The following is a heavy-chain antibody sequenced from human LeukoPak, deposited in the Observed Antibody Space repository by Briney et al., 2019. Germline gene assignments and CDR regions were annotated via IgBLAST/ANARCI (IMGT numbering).Heavy chain of an antibody. Sequence: PSETLSLTCAVYGGSFSGYYWSWIRQPPGKGLEWIGEINHSGSTNYNPSLKSRVTISVDTSKNQFSLKLSSVTAADTAVYYCARHSTRPNWYTPVDYWGQGTLVTVSS. V-gene: IGHV4-34*01. CDR2: INHSGST. CDR1: GGSFSGYY. D-gene: IGHD1-14*01. J-gene: IGHJ4*02. CDR3: ARHSTRPNWYTPVDY.